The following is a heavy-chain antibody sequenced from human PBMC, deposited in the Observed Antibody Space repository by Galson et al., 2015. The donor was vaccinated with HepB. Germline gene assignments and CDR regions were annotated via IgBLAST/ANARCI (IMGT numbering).Heavy chain of an antibody. D-gene: IGHD3-16*01. CDR1: GFTFSSYG. CDR3: ARDPSYGALDY. CDR2: IWYDGSNK. Sequence: SLRLSCAASGFTFSSYGMHWVRQAPGKGPEWVAVIWYDGSNKYYADSVKGRFTISRDNSKNTLYLQMNSLRAEDTAVYYCARDPSYGALDYWGQGTLVTVSS. J-gene: IGHJ4*02. V-gene: IGHV3-33*01.